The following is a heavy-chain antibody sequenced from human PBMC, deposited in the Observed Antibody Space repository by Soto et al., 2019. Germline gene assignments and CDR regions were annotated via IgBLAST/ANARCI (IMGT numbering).Heavy chain of an antibody. D-gene: IGHD2-2*01. CDR2: IITLFGTA. Sequence: QVQLVQSGAEVKKPGSSVKVSCKASGGTFSSYAISWVRPAPGQGLEWMGGIITLFGTANYAQKFQGRVTITADESTSTAYMELRSLVSEYTSVYYCARADASVLVPAAIRVCWFDPWGQGTLVTVSS. CDR3: ARADASVLVPAAIRVCWFDP. J-gene: IGHJ5*02. CDR1: GGTFSSYA. V-gene: IGHV1-69*12.